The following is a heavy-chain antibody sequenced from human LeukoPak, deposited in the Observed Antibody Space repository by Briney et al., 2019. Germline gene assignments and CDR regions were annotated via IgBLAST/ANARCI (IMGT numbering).Heavy chain of an antibody. D-gene: IGHD3-10*01. CDR3: VTRRGDY. CDR1: GFTLSSHS. Sequence: GGSLRLSYAGSGFTLSSHSMNWVRQAPGKGLEWVSSISSSSSYIYYADSVKGRFTISRDNARNSLYLQMSSLRAEDTAVYYCVTRRGDYWGQGTLVTVSS. CDR2: ISSSSSYI. J-gene: IGHJ4*02. V-gene: IGHV3-21*01.